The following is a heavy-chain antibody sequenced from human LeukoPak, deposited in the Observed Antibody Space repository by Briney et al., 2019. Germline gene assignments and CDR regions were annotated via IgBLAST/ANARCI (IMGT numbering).Heavy chain of an antibody. CDR3: ARGHSESSGYSPYDY. CDR2: INHSGST. CDR1: GGSFSGYY. Sequence: PSETLSLTCAVYGGSFSGYYWSWIRQPPGKGLEWIGEINHSGSTNYNPSLKSRVTISVDTSENQFSLKLSSVTAADTAVYYCARGHSESSGYSPYDYWGQGTLVTVSS. V-gene: IGHV4-34*01. J-gene: IGHJ4*02. D-gene: IGHD3-22*01.